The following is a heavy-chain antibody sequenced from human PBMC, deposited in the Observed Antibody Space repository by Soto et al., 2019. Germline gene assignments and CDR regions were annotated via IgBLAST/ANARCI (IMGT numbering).Heavy chain of an antibody. CDR3: ARGAYSDSSSYFDY. D-gene: IGHD6-6*01. V-gene: IGHV4-30-4*01. Sequence: QVQLQESGPGLVKPSQTLSLTCTVSGDSISSGDHYWSWIRQPPGKGLEWLGYIYYSGTTSSRPSLQSRVTISGDTSKNQFSLKLNSVTAADTAVYYCARGAYSDSSSYFDYWGQGTLVPVSS. CDR1: GDSISSGDHY. J-gene: IGHJ4*02. CDR2: IYYSGTT.